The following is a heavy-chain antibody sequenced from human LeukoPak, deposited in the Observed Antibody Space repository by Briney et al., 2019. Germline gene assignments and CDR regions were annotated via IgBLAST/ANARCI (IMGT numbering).Heavy chain of an antibody. J-gene: IGHJ4*02. CDR2: IKQDGSET. V-gene: IGHV3-7*05. CDR3: ARDFKRDFDH. Sequence: GGSLRLSCAASGLTFNNYALSWVRQAPGKGLEWVANIKQDGSETSYVASVKGRFTISRDNAKNSLYLQMNSLRAEDTAVYYCARDFKRDFDHWGQGTLVTVSS. D-gene: IGHD6-25*01. CDR1: GLTFNNYA.